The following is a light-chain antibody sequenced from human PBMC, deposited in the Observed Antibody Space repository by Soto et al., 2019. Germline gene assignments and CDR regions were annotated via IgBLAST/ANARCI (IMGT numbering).Light chain of an antibody. J-gene: IGKJ4*01. Sequence: AIRMTQSPSSFSASTGDRVTITCRPSQGFGGYLAWYQQKPGKAPKLLIYAASTLQSGVPSRFSGSGSGTDFTLTISCLQSEDFATYYCQQYYSYPLTFGGGTKVEIK. V-gene: IGKV1-8*01. CDR3: QQYYSYPLT. CDR2: AAS. CDR1: QGFGGY.